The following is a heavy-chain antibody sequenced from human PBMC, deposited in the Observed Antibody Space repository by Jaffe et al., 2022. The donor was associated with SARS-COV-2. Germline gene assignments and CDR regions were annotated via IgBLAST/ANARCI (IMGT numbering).Heavy chain of an antibody. CDR1: GFTFSSYW. D-gene: IGHD3-22*01. V-gene: IGHV3-7*01. CDR2: IKQDGSEK. Sequence: EVQLVESGGGLVQPGGSLRLSCAASGFTFSSYWMSWVRQAPGKGLEWVANIKQDGSEKYYVDSVKGRFTISRDNAKNSLYLQMNSLRAEDTAVYYCARDRAMIVDITSFRITSITPLDYWGQGTLVTVSS. J-gene: IGHJ4*02. CDR3: ARDRAMIVDITSFRITSITPLDY.